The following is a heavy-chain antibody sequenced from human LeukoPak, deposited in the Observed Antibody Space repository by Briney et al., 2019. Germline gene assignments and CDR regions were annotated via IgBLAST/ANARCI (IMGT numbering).Heavy chain of an antibody. Sequence: PGRSLRLSCAASGFTFINYGMHWVRQAPGKGLEWVAVIWYDGSKKYYADPVKGRFTISRDNSKNTVYLQINSLRAEDTAVYYCARLFSSSWSALGYWGQGTLVTVSS. J-gene: IGHJ4*02. D-gene: IGHD6-13*01. CDR2: IWYDGSKK. CDR3: ARLFSSSWSALGY. CDR1: GFTFINYG. V-gene: IGHV3-33*01.